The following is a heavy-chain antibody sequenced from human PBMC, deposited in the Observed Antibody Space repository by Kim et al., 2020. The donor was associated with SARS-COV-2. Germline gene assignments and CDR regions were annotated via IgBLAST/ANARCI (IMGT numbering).Heavy chain of an antibody. J-gene: IGHJ4*02. CDR3: ARTGHYDSSGYYCDY. Sequence: SVKVSCKASGGTFSSYAISWVRQAPGQGLEWMGGIIPIFGTANYAQQFQGRLTITADESMNTAYMELSSLTPEDTAVYYCARTGHYDSSGYYCDYWGQGTLVTVSS. CDR2: IIPIFGTA. D-gene: IGHD3-22*01. CDR1: GGTFSSYA. V-gene: IGHV1-69*13.